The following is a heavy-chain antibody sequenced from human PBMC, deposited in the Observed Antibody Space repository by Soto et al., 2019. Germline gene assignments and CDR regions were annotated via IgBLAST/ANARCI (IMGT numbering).Heavy chain of an antibody. CDR1: GGSFSCYY. J-gene: IGHJ6*02. CDR3: ARVRRITIFGVVPLGMDV. V-gene: IGHV4-34*01. Sequence: SETLSVTCAVYGGSFSCYYWSWIRQPPGEGLEWIGEINHSGSTNYNPSLKSRVTISVDTSKNQFSLKLSSVTAADTAVYYCARVRRITIFGVVPLGMDVWGQGTTVTVSS. CDR2: INHSGST. D-gene: IGHD3-3*01.